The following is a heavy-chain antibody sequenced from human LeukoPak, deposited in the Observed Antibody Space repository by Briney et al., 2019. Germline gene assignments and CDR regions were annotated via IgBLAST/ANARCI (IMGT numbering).Heavy chain of an antibody. J-gene: IGHJ4*02. CDR2: IYYSGST. V-gene: IGHV4-30-4*01. Sequence: SQTLSLTCTVSGGSISSGDYYWSWIRQPPGKGLEWIGYIYYSGSTYYNPSLKSRVTISVDTSKNQFSLKLSSVTAADTAVYYCARGIATAGTTSSYYFDYWGQGTLVTVSS. D-gene: IGHD6-13*01. CDR1: GGSISSGDYY. CDR3: ARGIATAGTTSSYYFDY.